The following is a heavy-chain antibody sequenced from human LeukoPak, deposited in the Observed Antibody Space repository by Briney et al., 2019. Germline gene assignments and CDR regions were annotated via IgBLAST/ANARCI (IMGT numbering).Heavy chain of an antibody. CDR3: TRGGGGAEAAFDY. D-gene: IGHD6-19*01. V-gene: IGHV6-1*01. Sequence: SQTLSLTCVISGDSVSSNSACWNWIRQSPSRGLEWLGRTYYRSKWKNDYAVSVKSRITINPDTSKSQFSLQLNSVTPDDTAVYYGTRGGGGAEAAFDYWGQGTLVTVSS. J-gene: IGHJ4*02. CDR2: TYYRSKWKN. CDR1: GDSVSSNSAC.